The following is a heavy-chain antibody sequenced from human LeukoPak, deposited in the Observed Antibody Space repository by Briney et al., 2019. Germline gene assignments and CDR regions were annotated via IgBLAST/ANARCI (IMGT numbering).Heavy chain of an antibody. J-gene: IGHJ4*02. CDR1: GFTFSSYS. D-gene: IGHD1-14*01. CDR2: ISSSSSYI. Sequence: GGSLRLSCAASGFTFSSYSMNWVRQAPGKGLEWVSSISSSSSYIYYADSVKGRFTISRDNPKNTLFLHMNSLRAEDTALYYCARASGPFDYWGQGTLVTVSS. V-gene: IGHV3-21*01. CDR3: ARASGPFDY.